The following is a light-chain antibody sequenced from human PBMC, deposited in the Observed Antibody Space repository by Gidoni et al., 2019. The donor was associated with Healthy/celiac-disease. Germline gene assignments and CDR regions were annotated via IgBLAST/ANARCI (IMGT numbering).Light chain of an antibody. CDR2: RNN. V-gene: IGLV1-47*01. CDR3: AAWDDSLSGHVV. J-gene: IGLJ2*01. CDR1: RSNIGSNY. Sequence: QSVLTPPPSASVTPGQRVTISCSGSRSNIGSNYVYWYQQLPGTAPKLLIYRNNQRPSGVPDRFSGSKSGTSASLAISGLRSEDEADYYCAAWDDSLSGHVVFGGGTKLTVL.